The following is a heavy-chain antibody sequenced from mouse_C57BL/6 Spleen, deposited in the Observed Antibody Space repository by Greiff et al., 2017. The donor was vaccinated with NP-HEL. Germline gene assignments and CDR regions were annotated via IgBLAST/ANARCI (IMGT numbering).Heavy chain of an antibody. CDR2: INPNNGGT. CDR3: ARITPYWYFDV. D-gene: IGHD2-4*01. CDR1: GYTFTDYY. J-gene: IGHJ1*03. V-gene: IGHV1-26*01. Sequence: EVQLQQSGPELVKPGASVKISCNASGYTFTDYYMNWVKQSHGKSLEWIGDINPNNGGTSYNQKFKGKATLTVDKSSSTAYMELRSLTSEDSAVYYCARITPYWYFDVWGTGTTVTVSS.